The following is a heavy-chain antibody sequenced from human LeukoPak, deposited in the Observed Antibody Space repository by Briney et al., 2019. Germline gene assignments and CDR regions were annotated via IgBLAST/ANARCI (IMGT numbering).Heavy chain of an antibody. CDR1: GFTFSSYE. CDR3: ARDKRQYDILTGYNAYFDY. Sequence: PGGSLRLSCAASGFTFSSYEMNWVRQAPGKGLEWVSYISSSGSTIYYADSVKGRFTISRDNAKNSLYLQMNSLRAEDTAVYYCARDKRQYDILTGYNAYFDYWGQGTLVTVSS. J-gene: IGHJ4*02. CDR2: ISSSGSTI. V-gene: IGHV3-48*03. D-gene: IGHD3-9*01.